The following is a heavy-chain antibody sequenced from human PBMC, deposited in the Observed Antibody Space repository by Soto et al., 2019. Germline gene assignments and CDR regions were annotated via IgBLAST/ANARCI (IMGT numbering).Heavy chain of an antibody. Sequence: SMRLSCSPYGFPSHTFGMHWVRQAPGKGLEWVAFISDDGGSECYADSVKGRVTISKDTSRNTLYLQMNRLRREDTAVYYCAKERTGSFNFRHYDAMDVWGQGATVTVSS. V-gene: IGHV3-30*18. CDR1: GFPSHTFG. CDR2: ISDDGGSE. CDR3: AKERTGSFNFRHYDAMDV. J-gene: IGHJ6*02. D-gene: IGHD3-9*01.